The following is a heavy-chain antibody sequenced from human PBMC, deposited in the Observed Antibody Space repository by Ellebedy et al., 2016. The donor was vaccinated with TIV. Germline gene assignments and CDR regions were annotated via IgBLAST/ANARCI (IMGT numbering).Heavy chain of an antibody. Sequence: GGSLRLXXAASGFTFSHYWMHWVRQVPGKGLVWVSRINSDGGSTIYADSVKGRFTISRDNAKNTLYLQMNSLRAEDTAVYYCARVAAGDSRGFLHWGQGTLVTVSS. CDR2: INSDGGST. J-gene: IGHJ1*01. CDR1: GFTFSHYW. V-gene: IGHV3-74*01. CDR3: ARVAAGDSRGFLH. D-gene: IGHD2-21*02.